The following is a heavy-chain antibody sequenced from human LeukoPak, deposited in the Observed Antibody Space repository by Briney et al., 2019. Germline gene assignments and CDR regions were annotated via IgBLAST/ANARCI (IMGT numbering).Heavy chain of an antibody. J-gene: IGHJ4*02. V-gene: IGHV3-30*02. CDR2: IRYDGSNK. CDR1: GFTFISYS. D-gene: IGHD5-18*01. CDR3: ARRATTERGHSYGLDF. Sequence: PGGSLRLSCAASGFTFISYSIHWVRQAPGRGLEWVAFIRYDGSNKYYADSVKGRFTISRDNSKNTVYLQMNSLRAEDTAMYYCARRATTERGHSYGLDFWGQGTLVTVSS.